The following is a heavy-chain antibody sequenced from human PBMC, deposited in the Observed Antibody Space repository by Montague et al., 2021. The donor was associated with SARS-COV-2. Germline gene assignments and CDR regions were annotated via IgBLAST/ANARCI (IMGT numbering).Heavy chain of an antibody. J-gene: IGHJ6*02. CDR1: GGSISSASYY. CDR3: ARSKPVSSFYYYYGMDV. Sequence: TLSLTCTVSGGSISSASYYWSWIRQPAGKGLEWIGHIYSTVITNYNPSLKSRATISVDLSKNQFSLKMTSVTAADTAVYYCARSKPVSSFYYYYGMDVWGQGTTVTVSS. CDR2: IYSTVIT. D-gene: IGHD1-14*01. V-gene: IGHV4-61*09.